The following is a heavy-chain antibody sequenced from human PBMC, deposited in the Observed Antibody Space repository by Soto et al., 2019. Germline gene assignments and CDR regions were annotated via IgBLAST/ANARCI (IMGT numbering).Heavy chain of an antibody. CDR1: GFTLSSSE. V-gene: IGHV3-48*03. CDR3: ARGLEYYFKPGVFDI. J-gene: IGHJ3*02. CDR2: VGSSGNTK. D-gene: IGHD1-26*01. Sequence: AGGSLRLSCAASGFTLSSSEMNWVRQAPGKGLEWVSYVGSSGNTKYYADSVKGRFTISRDNAKNSLYLQMNSLRAEDTAVYYCARGLEYYFKPGVFDIWGQGTMVTVSS.